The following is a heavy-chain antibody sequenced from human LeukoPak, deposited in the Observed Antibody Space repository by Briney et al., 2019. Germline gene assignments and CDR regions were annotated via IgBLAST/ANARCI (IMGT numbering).Heavy chain of an antibody. D-gene: IGHD3-22*01. J-gene: IGHJ2*01. CDR1: GGSISSYY. CDR3: ARWNYFDHSGYYSGWYFDL. CDR2: IHHTGST. V-gene: IGHV4-59*08. Sequence: SETLSLTCSVSGGSISSYYWSWIRQPTGKGLEWIGYIHHTGSTNYNPSLKSRVTMSLDTSKNQFSMELRSVTAADTAVYYCARWNYFDHSGYYSGWYFDLWGRGTLVTVSS.